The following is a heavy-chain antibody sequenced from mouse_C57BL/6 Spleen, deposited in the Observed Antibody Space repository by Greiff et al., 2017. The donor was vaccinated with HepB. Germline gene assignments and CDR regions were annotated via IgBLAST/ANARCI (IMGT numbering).Heavy chain of an antibody. Sequence: QVQLQQSGAELVRPGTSVKVSCKASGYAFTNYLIEWVKQRPGQGLEWIGVINPGSGGTNYNEKFKGKATLTADKSSSTAYMKRSRLTSEDSAVYVRARMVDYDVGDYFDYWGQGATLTVSS. V-gene: IGHV1-54*01. J-gene: IGHJ2*01. CDR2: INPGSGGT. CDR3: ARMVDYDVGDYFDY. CDR1: GYAFTNYL. D-gene: IGHD2-4*01.